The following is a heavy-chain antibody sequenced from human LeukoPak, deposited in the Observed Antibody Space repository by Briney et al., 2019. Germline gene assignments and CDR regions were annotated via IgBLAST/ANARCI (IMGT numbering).Heavy chain of an antibody. CDR1: GGSFSSYY. D-gene: IGHD4-17*01. Sequence: PSETLSLTCAVYGGSFSSYYWSWIRQPPEKGLEWIGEINDSGSTNYNPSLKSRVTILVDTSKNQFSLKVTSVTAADTAVYYCARVLHDYGCHSRSWFDPWGQGTLVTVSS. V-gene: IGHV4-34*01. J-gene: IGHJ5*02. CDR3: ARVLHDYGCHSRSWFDP. CDR2: INDSGST.